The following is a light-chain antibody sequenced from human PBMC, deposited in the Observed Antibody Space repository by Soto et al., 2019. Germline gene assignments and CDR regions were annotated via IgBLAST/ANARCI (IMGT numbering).Light chain of an antibody. CDR2: VNS. CDR3: QSYDSSLTGYV. CDR1: SSNIGAGYD. V-gene: IGLV1-40*01. J-gene: IGLJ1*01. Sequence: QSVLTQPPAVSGAPGQRVTISCTGSSSNIGAGYDVHWYQQLPGTAPKLLIYVNSNRPSGVPDRFSGSKSGTSASLAITGLQAEDEADYYCQSYDSSLTGYVFGTGTKLTVL.